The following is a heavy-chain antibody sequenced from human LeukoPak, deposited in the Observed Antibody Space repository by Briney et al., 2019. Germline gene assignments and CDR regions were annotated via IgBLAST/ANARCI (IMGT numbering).Heavy chain of an antibody. CDR1: GFTFNNYA. V-gene: IGHV3-23*01. J-gene: IGHJ4*02. CDR3: AKHTSSGWYEDY. Sequence: GRSMRLSWAAAGFTFNNYAMSWVRQAAGEVLGWVSAISGSGASTYHADSVKGRFTISRDNSKNTLYLQMNSLRAEDTAVYYCAKHTSSGWYEDYWGQGTLVTVSS. D-gene: IGHD6-19*01. CDR2: ISGSGAST.